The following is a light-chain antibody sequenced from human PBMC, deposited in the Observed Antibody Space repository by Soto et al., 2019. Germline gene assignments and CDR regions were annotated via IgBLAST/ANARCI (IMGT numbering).Light chain of an antibody. J-gene: IGKJ1*01. CDR1: QSVRNY. Sequence: EIVLTQSPATLSLSPGETATLSCRASQSVRNYLAWYQQKPGQAPRLLIYDASNRATGIPARFSGSGSGTEFTLTISSLQSEDFAVYYCQQYNNWPPWTFGQGTKVEIK. CDR3: QQYNNWPPWT. CDR2: DAS. V-gene: IGKV3-11*01.